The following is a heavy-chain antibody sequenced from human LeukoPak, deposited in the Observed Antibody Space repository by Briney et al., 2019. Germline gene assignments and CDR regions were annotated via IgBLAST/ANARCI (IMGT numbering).Heavy chain of an antibody. D-gene: IGHD3-10*01. CDR3: AVAVFYGSGSYYIDY. CDR1: GFTVTDNY. CDR2: IYGGGDT. V-gene: IGHV3-53*03. J-gene: IGHJ4*02. Sequence: TGGSLRLSCAASGFTVTDNYMNWVRQSSGKGLEWVSVIYGGGDTNYADSVKGRFTISRDNAKNSLYLQMNSLKPEDTAFYYCAVAVFYGSGSYYIDYWGQGTLVTVSS.